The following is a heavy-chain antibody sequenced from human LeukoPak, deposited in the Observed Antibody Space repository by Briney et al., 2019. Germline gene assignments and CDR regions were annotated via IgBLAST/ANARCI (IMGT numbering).Heavy chain of an antibody. Sequence: SEPVSLTCTVSGGSISSYYWSWIRQPPGKGLEWIGFIYSSGSTNYNPSLKSRVTISVDTSKNQFSLKLSSVTAADTAVYYCARCPHFDYWGQGTLVTVSS. CDR2: IYSSGST. CDR1: GGSISSYY. CDR3: ARCPHFDY. J-gene: IGHJ4*02. V-gene: IGHV4-59*01.